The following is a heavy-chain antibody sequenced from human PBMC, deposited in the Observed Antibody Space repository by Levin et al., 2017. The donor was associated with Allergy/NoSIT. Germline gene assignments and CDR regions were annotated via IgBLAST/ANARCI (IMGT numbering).Heavy chain of an antibody. CDR3: ARVRAAGVVVPAAMSGFDY. CDR2: INHSGST. D-gene: IGHD2-2*01. CDR1: GGSFSGYY. Sequence: SQTLSLTCAVYGGSFSGYYWSWIRQPPGKGLEWIGEINHSGSTNYNPSLKSRVTISVDTSKNQFSLKLSSVTAADTAVYYCARVRAAGVVVPAAMSGFDYWGQGTLVTVSS. J-gene: IGHJ4*02. V-gene: IGHV4-34*01.